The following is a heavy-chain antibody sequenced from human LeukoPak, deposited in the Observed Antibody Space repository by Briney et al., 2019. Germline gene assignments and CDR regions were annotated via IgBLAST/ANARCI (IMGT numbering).Heavy chain of an antibody. CDR2: ISHSGST. Sequence: PSETLSLTCAVYGGSFSGYFWSWIRQPPGKGLEWIGEISHSGSTNYNPSLKSRVSTSFDTSKNQFSLKLSSVTAADTAVYYCARGSLGPRLNVWGQGTLVTVSS. V-gene: IGHV4-34*01. J-gene: IGHJ4*02. CDR1: GGSFSGYF. CDR3: ARGSLGPRLNV. D-gene: IGHD1-1*01.